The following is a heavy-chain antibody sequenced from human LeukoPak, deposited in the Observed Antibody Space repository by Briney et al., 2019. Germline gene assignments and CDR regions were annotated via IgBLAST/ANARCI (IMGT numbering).Heavy chain of an antibody. Sequence: GGSLRLSRAASGFTFSSYGMHWVRQAPGKGLEWVAFIRYDGSNKYYADSVKGRFTISRDNSKNTLYLQMNSLRAEDTAVYYCAKNRNEDGYPNYWGQGTLVTVSS. CDR3: AKNRNEDGYPNY. J-gene: IGHJ4*02. V-gene: IGHV3-30*02. D-gene: IGHD5-24*01. CDR1: GFTFSSYG. CDR2: IRYDGSNK.